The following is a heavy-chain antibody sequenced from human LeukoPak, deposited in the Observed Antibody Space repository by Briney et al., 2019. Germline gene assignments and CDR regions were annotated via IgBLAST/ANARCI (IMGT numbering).Heavy chain of an antibody. D-gene: IGHD3-22*01. Sequence: GGSLRLSCAASGFTFSSYAMHWVRQAPGKGLEWVASIWSDASNKYYADSVKGRFTISRDNSKNTLYLQMNSLRPEDTAVYYCAKVLSKGGGYYLTDYWGQGTLVTVSS. CDR2: IWSDASNK. CDR3: AKVLSKGGGYYLTDY. CDR1: GFTFSSYA. V-gene: IGHV3-30*02. J-gene: IGHJ4*02.